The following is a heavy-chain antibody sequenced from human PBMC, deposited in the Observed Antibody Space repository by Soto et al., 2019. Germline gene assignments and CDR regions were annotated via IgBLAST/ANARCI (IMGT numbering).Heavy chain of an antibody. CDR2: INHSGST. J-gene: IGHJ6*02. Sequence: PSETLSLTCAVYGGSFSGYYWSWIRQPPGKGLEWIGEINHSGSTNYNPSLKSRVTISVDTSKNQFSLKLSSVTAADTAVYYCARAPYSSSWCYYYYGMDVWGQGTTVTVSS. CDR3: ARAPYSSSWCYYYYGMDV. CDR1: GGSFSGYY. D-gene: IGHD6-13*01. V-gene: IGHV4-34*01.